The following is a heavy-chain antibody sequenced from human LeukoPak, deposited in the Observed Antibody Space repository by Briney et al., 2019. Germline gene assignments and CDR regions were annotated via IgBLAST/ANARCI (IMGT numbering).Heavy chain of an antibody. CDR1: GLTFRSSG. Sequence: GGSLRFSCAASGLTFRSSGMHWVRQAPGKGLEYVSAISSHGGSTYYANSVKGRFTISRDNSKNTLYLQMGSLRAEDMAVYYCARDGSTTTVTYDYWGQGTLVTVSS. CDR2: ISSHGGST. V-gene: IGHV3-64*01. D-gene: IGHD4-17*01. CDR3: ARDGSTTTVTYDY. J-gene: IGHJ4*02.